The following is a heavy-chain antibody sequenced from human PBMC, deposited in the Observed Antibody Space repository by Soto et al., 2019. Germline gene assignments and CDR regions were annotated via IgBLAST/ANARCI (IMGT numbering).Heavy chain of an antibody. V-gene: IGHV1-69*14. J-gene: IGHJ4*02. CDR3: VRVVAIPGYPDN. CDR2: IVPTVDTS. Sequence: QVQLVQSGAQVRQPASSVKVSCKTSGATFSSDAITRVRQAPGQGLEWMGGIVPTVDTSTYAQKFQGRVTITADKFTNTVYMELSSLRSDDTAVYYCVRVVAIPGYPDNWGQGTLVTVSS. CDR1: GATFSSDA. D-gene: IGHD5-12*01.